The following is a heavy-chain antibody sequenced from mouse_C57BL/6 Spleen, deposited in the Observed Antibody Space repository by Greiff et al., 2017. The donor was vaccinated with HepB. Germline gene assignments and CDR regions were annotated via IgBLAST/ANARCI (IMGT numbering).Heavy chain of an antibody. J-gene: IGHJ3*01. V-gene: IGHV1-18*01. CDR3: AKGYGYDEARFAY. D-gene: IGHD2-2*01. CDR2: INPNNGGT. Sequence: VQLQQSGPELVKPGASVKIPCKASGYTFTDYNMDWVKQSHGKSLEWIGDINPNNGGTIYNQKFKGKATLTVDKSSSTAYMELRSLTSEDTAVYDCAKGYGYDEARFAYWGQGTLVTVSA. CDR1: GYTFTDYN.